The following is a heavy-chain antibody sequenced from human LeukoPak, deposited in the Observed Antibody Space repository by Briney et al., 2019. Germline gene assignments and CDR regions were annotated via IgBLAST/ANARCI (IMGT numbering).Heavy chain of an antibody. CDR2: AYYSGHT. J-gene: IGHJ4*02. D-gene: IGHD2-15*01. V-gene: IGHV4-59*08. CDR3: ARHPFATPFDY. CDR1: GGSISDNY. Sequence: SETLSLTCTVCGGSISDNYWSWIRQPPGKGLEWIGYAYYSGHTNYNSSLKSRVTMSLDTSKSQFSLRLSSVTAADTAVYFCARHPFATPFDYWGPGTLVTVSS.